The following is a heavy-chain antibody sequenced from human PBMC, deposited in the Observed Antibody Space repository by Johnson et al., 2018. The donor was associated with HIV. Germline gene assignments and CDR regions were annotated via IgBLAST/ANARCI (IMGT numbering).Heavy chain of an antibody. CDR1: GFSFDDYD. J-gene: IGHJ3*02. V-gene: IGHV3-20*04. CDR2: INWNGGST. D-gene: IGHD1-1*01. CDR3: AKDRTSAQSAFDI. Sequence: VQLVESGGGVVRPGGSLRLSCAASGFSFDDYDMSWVRQPPGTGLEWVSGINWNGGSTGYADSMTGRFTISRDNSKNTLYLQMNSLRAEDTAVYYCAKDRTSAQSAFDIWDQGTMVTVSS.